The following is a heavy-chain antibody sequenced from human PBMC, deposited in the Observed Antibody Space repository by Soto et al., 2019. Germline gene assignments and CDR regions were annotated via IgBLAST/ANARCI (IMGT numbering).Heavy chain of an antibody. CDR2: IIPIFGTA. D-gene: IGHD6-13*01. V-gene: IGHV1-69*05. J-gene: IGHJ4*02. Sequence: SVKVSCKASGGTFSSYAISWVRQAPGQGLEWMGGIIPIFGTANYAQKFQGRVTISRDNSKNTLYLQMNSLRAEDTAVYYCARSSNSIAAAGTGFDYWGQGTLVTVSS. CDR1: GGTFSSYA. CDR3: ARSSNSIAAAGTGFDY.